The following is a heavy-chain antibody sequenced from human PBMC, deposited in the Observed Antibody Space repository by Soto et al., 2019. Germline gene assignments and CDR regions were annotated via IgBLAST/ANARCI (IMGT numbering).Heavy chain of an antibody. CDR1: GGSTSSGDYY. V-gene: IGHV4-30-4*01. CDR2: IYYSGST. Sequence: SETLSLTCTVSGGSTSSGDYYWSWIRQPPGKGLEWIGYIYYSGSTYYNPSLKSRVTISVDTSKNQFSLKLSSVTAADTAVYYCARANYYGSGSYVGLEHDYWGQGTLVTVSS. D-gene: IGHD3-10*01. J-gene: IGHJ4*02. CDR3: ARANYYGSGSYVGLEHDY.